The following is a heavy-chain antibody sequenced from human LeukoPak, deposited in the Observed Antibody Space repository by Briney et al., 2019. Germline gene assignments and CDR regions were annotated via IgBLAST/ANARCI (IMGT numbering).Heavy chain of an antibody. J-gene: IGHJ4*02. V-gene: IGHV3-11*01. Sequence: GGSLRLSCAASGFTFSDYYMSWIRQAPGKGLEWVSYISSSGSTIYYADSVKGRFTISRDNAKNSLYLQMNSLRAEDTAVYYCASNTNYDILTGYYDYWGQGTLVTVYS. CDR1: GFTFSDYY. CDR3: ASNTNYDILTGYYDY. CDR2: ISSSGSTI. D-gene: IGHD3-9*01.